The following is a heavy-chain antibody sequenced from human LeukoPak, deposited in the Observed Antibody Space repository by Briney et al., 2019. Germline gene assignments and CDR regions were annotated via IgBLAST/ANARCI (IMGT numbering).Heavy chain of an antibody. D-gene: IGHD4-17*01. Sequence: GGSLRLSCAASGFTFSNAWMSWVRQAPGKGLEWVGRIKSKTGGGTTDYAAPVKGRFTISRDDSKNTLYLQMNSLKTEDTAVYYCTTGSGDYDWGQGTLVTVSS. CDR1: GFTFSNAW. CDR2: IKSKTGGGTT. J-gene: IGHJ4*02. CDR3: TTGSGDYD. V-gene: IGHV3-15*01.